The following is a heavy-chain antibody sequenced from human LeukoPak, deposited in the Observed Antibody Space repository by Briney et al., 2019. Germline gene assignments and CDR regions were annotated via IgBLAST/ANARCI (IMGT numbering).Heavy chain of an antibody. V-gene: IGHV3-23*01. CDR1: GFTFSSYA. J-gene: IGHJ6*03. D-gene: IGHD2-15*01. CDR2: ISGSGGST. Sequence: GGSLRLSCAASGFTFSSYAMSWVRQAPGKGLEWVSAISGSGGSTYYADSVKGRYTISRDNSKNTLYLQMNSLRAEDTAVYYCAKEGIVVVVAARNYYYYYMDVWGKGTTVTVSS. CDR3: AKEGIVVVVAARNYYYYYMDV.